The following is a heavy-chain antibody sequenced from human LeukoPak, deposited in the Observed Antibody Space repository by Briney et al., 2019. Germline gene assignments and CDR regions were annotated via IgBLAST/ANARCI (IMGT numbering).Heavy chain of an antibody. J-gene: IGHJ4*02. CDR2: ISDSGGST. CDR3: ARDQYYYDSSGYGY. V-gene: IGHV3-23*01. Sequence: QPGGSLRLSCAASGFTFSSYAMSWVRQAPGKGLEWVSAISDSGGSTSHADSVKGRCTISRDNSKNTVYLQMNSLRAEDTAVYYCARDQYYYDSSGYGYWGQGTLVTVSS. D-gene: IGHD3-22*01. CDR1: GFTFSSYA.